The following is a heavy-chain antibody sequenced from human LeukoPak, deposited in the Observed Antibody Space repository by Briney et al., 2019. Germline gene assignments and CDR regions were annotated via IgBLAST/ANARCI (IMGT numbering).Heavy chain of an antibody. CDR1: GFTFSSYW. Sequence: PGGSLRLSCAASGFTFSSYWMSWVRQAPGKGLEWVANIKQDGSEKYYVDSVKGRFTISRDNAKSSLFLQMNSLRAEDTAVYYCARAPMVRANVVDYWGQGTLVTVSS. CDR3: ARAPMVRANVVDY. J-gene: IGHJ4*02. V-gene: IGHV3-7*01. CDR2: IKQDGSEK. D-gene: IGHD4/OR15-4a*01.